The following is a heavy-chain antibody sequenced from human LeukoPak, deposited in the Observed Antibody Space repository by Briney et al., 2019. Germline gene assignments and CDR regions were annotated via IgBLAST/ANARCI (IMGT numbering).Heavy chain of an antibody. CDR3: ARHGLEYSSSWGSHAFDI. CDR1: GGSISSSSYY. D-gene: IGHD6-6*01. J-gene: IGHJ3*02. V-gene: IGHV4-39*01. Sequence: SETLSLTCTVSGGSISSSSYYWGWIRQPPGKGLEWLGSIYYSGRTYYNPSLKSRVTISVDTSKNQFSLKLSSVTAADTAVYYCARHGLEYSSSWGSHAFDIWGQGTMVTVSS. CDR2: IYYSGRT.